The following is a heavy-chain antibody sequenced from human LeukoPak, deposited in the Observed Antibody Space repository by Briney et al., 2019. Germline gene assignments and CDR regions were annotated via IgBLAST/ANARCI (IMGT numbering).Heavy chain of an antibody. Sequence: GASVKVSCKASGYTFTGYYMHWVRQAPGQGLEWMGWINPNGGGTNYAQKFQGRVTMTRDTSISTAYMELSRLRSDDTAVYYCARYGSGSYYNLWYWFDPWGQGTLVTVSS. V-gene: IGHV1-2*02. CDR3: ARYGSGSYYNLWYWFDP. D-gene: IGHD3-10*01. CDR2: INPNGGGT. J-gene: IGHJ5*02. CDR1: GYTFTGYY.